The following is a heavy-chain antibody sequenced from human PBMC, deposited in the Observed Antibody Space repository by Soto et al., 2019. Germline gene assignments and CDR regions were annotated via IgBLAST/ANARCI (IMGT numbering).Heavy chain of an antibody. D-gene: IGHD1-1*01. CDR3: ARLEGLATISYYFDF. CDR1: GFTFSSYA. V-gene: IGHV3-23*01. CDR2: ISGSGGST. J-gene: IGHJ4*02. Sequence: GGSLRLSCAASGFTFSSYAMSWVRQAPGKGLEWVSAISGSGGSTYYADSVKGRSTISRDNSKNTLYLQMNSLRAADSAVYFCARLEGLATISYYFDFWGQGALVTVSS.